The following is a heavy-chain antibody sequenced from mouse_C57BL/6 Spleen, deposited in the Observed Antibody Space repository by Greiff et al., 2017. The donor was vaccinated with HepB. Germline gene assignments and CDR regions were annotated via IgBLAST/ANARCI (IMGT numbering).Heavy chain of an antibody. CDR3: APEEIYYGRGFAY. CDR1: GYTFTSYW. D-gene: IGHD2-1*01. V-gene: IGHV1-72*01. CDR2: IDPNSGGT. J-gene: IGHJ3*01. Sequence: QVQLQQPGAELVKPGASVKLSCKASGYTFTSYWMHWVKQRPGRGLEWIGRIDPNSGGTKYNEKFKSKATLTVDKPSSTAHMQLSSLTSEDSAVYYCAPEEIYYGRGFAYWGQGTLVTVSA.